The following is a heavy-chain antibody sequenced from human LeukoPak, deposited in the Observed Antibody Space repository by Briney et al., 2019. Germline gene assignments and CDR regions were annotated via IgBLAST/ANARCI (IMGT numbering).Heavy chain of an antibody. V-gene: IGHV3-23*01. D-gene: IGHD5-18*01. J-gene: IGHJ4*02. CDR1: GFTFSSYS. CDR3: AKEKYTAMVLFSDY. Sequence: GGSLRLSGAASGFTFSSYSMSWVRQAPGKGLEWVSAISGSGGSTYYADSVKGRFTISRDNSKNTLYLQMNSLRAEDTAVYYCAKEKYTAMVLFSDYWGQGTLVTVSS. CDR2: ISGSGGST.